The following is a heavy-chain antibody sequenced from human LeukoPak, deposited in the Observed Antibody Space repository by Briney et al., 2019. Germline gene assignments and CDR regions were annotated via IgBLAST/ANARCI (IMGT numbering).Heavy chain of an antibody. CDR1: GGSISSGGYS. D-gene: IGHD3-22*01. J-gene: IGHJ6*03. Sequence: PSETLSLTCAVSGGSISSGGYSWTWIRQPPGKGLEWIGSISHSGPTSYSPSLKGRVTISVDTSKNQFSLKLSSVTAADTAVYYCARDHYYDSSGYPYYYYMDVWGKGTTVTVSS. V-gene: IGHV4-30-2*01. CDR3: ARDHYYDSSGYPYYYYMDV. CDR2: ISHSGPT.